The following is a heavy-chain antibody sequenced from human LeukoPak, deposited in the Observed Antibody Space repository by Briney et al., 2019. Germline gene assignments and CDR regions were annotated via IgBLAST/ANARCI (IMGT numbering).Heavy chain of an antibody. Sequence: GASVKVSCKAPGYTFTGYYMHWVRQAPGQGLEWMGWINPNSGGTNYAQKFQGRVTMTRDTSISTAYMELSRLRSDDTAVYYCARGPYRIVVVPAAITSFDYWGQGTLVTVSS. J-gene: IGHJ4*02. CDR3: ARGPYRIVVVPAAITSFDY. D-gene: IGHD2-2*01. V-gene: IGHV1-2*02. CDR2: INPNSGGT. CDR1: GYTFTGYY.